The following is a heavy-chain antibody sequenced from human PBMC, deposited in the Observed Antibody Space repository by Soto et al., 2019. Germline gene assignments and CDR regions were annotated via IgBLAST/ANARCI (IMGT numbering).Heavy chain of an antibody. CDR3: ARDSETNGYSYDYFDY. D-gene: IGHD5-18*01. V-gene: IGHV3-30*04. CDR2: ISYDGSNT. Sequence: QVQLVESGGGVVQPGRSLKLSCAASGFTFRTYAMHWVRQAPGKGLEWVAVISYDGSNTYYADSVKGRFTISSDNSKNPLYVQMNSLRTEDSAVYYCARDSETNGYSYDYFDYWGQGTLVTVSS. J-gene: IGHJ4*02. CDR1: GFTFRTYA.